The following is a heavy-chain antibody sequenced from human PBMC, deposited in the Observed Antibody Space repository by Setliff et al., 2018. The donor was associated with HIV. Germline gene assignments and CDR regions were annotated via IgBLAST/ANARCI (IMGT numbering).Heavy chain of an antibody. D-gene: IGHD5-18*01. CDR3: AREIPYSFGYYFDY. CDR1: GGSISSGGYY. CDR2: IYTSGST. J-gene: IGHJ4*02. Sequence: SETLSLTCTVSGGSISSGGYYWSWIRQPAGKGLEWIGRIYTSGSTNYNPSLKSRLIISVDTSKNQFSLTLSSVTAADTAVYYCAREIPYSFGYYFDYWGQGTLVTVSS. V-gene: IGHV4-61*02.